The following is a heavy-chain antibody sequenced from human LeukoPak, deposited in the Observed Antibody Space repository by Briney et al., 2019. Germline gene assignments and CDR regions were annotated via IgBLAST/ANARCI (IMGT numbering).Heavy chain of an antibody. J-gene: IGHJ3*02. Sequence: GGSLRLSCAASGFTFDDYAMHWVRQAPGKGLEWVSAISGSGGSTYYADSVKGRFTISRDNSKNTLYLQMNSLRAEDTAVYYCAKVGPYCGGDCYYPDDAFDIWGQGTMVTVSS. D-gene: IGHD2-21*02. V-gene: IGHV3-23*01. CDR3: AKVGPYCGGDCYYPDDAFDI. CDR2: ISGSGGST. CDR1: GFTFDDYA.